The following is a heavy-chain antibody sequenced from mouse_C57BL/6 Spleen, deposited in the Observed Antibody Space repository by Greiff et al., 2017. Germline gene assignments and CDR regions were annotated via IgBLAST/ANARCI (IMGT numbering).Heavy chain of an antibody. Sequence: EVKVVESGGGLVKPGGSLKLSCAASGFTFSSYTMSWVRQTPEKRLEWVATISGGGGNTYYPDSVKGRFTISRDNAKNTLYLQMSSLRSEDTALYYCARRGLPSYYFDYWGQGTTLTVSS. CDR3: ARRGLPSYYFDY. CDR1: GFTFSSYT. J-gene: IGHJ2*01. CDR2: ISGGGGNT. D-gene: IGHD2-2*01. V-gene: IGHV5-9*01.